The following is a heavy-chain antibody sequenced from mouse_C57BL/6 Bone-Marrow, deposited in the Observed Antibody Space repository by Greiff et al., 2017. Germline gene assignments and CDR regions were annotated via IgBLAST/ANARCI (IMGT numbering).Heavy chain of an antibody. CDR1: GFTFSSYG. CDR3: ARRGGPRYDGYYWFAY. J-gene: IGHJ3*01. CDR2: ISSGGSYT. Sequence: EVMLVESGGDLVKPGGSLKLSCAASGFTFSSYGMSWVRQTPDKRLEWVATISSGGSYTYYPDSVKGRFTISRDNAKNTLYLQMSRLKSEDTAMYYCARRGGPRYDGYYWFAYWGQGTLVTVSA. V-gene: IGHV5-6*02. D-gene: IGHD2-3*01.